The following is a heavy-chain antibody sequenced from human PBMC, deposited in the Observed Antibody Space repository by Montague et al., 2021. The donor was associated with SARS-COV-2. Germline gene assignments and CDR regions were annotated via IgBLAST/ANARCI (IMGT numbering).Heavy chain of an antibody. CDR1: GASITSES. CDR3: ARERSGSDVFDL. J-gene: IGHJ3*01. D-gene: IGHD6-19*01. CDR2: VYDTGIT. Sequence: TRSLTCSVSGASITSESWVWIRQTPGGGLQWIAYVYDTGITGYHPSLRSRTTIAVDTSKNQLSLNVRSMTAADTAVYFCARERSGSDVFDLWGQGTSVTVS. V-gene: IGHV4-59*01.